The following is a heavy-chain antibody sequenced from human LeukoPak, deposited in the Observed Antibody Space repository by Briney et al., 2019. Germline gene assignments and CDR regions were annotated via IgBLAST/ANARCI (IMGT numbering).Heavy chain of an antibody. D-gene: IGHD2-15*01. V-gene: IGHV3-74*01. CDR3: ARDTSPGYFDL. Sequence: GGSLRLSCAVSGFTFSNYWMHWVRQGPGEGLAWVSRITNDGSATGYADSVKGRFTISRDNAKNTLYLHMDSLSPEDTAVYYCARDTSPGYFDLWGRGTLVTVSS. CDR2: ITNDGSAT. CDR1: GFTFSNYW. J-gene: IGHJ2*01.